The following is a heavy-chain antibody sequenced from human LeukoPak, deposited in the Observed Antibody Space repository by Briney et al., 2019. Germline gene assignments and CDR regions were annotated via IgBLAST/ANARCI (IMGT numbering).Heavy chain of an antibody. CDR1: ASTFRSYD. CDR3: ARGPYGTGSHFDF. D-gene: IGHD3-10*01. CDR2: MNPKSGDT. Sequence: GASVKVSGKASASTFRSYDINWVRQATGQGLEWMGWMNPKSGDTGYTQRFQGRVTMTRDTSINTAYMELSSLSSEDTAVYYCARGPYGTGSHFDFWGQGTLVTVSS. V-gene: IGHV1-8*02. J-gene: IGHJ4*02.